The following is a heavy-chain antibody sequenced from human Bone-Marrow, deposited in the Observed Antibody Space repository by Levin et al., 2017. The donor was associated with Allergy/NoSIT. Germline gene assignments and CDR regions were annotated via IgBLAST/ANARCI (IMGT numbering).Heavy chain of an antibody. CDR2: IYNSEST. V-gene: IGHV4-30-4*01. J-gene: IGHJ5*02. Sequence: SETLSLTCSVSGGSISSGGSISSGDYYWTWIRQPPGKGLEWIGYIYNSESTYYNPSLKSRVTISGDTSKNQFSLNLISVTAADTAVYYCARGLAGPNWFDPWGQGTLVTVSS. D-gene: IGHD3-3*02. CDR1: GGSISSGGSISSGDYY. CDR3: ARGLAGPNWFDP.